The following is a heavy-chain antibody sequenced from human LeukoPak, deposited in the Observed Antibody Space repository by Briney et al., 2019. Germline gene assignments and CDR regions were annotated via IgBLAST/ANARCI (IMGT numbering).Heavy chain of an antibody. V-gene: IGHV4-61*02. CDR3: ARGPSPRGWFDP. J-gene: IGHJ5*02. CDR1: GGSISSGSYY. CDR2: MYTSGST. Sequence: SETLSLTCTVSGGSISSGSYYWSWIRQPAGKGLEWIGRMYTSGSTNYNFSLKSRVTISVDTSKNQFSWKLSSVTAADTAVYYCARGPSPRGWFDPWGQGTLVTVSS.